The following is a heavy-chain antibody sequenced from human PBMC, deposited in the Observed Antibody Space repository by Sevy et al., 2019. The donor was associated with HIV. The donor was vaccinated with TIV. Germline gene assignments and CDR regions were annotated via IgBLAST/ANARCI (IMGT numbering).Heavy chain of an antibody. Sequence: GGSLRLSCTPSGFTSGDYILTWFRQAPGKGLEWVGFIRSKTYGGTTKYAASVKGGITISRNDSKNIAYLRMNSLKTEDTAVYYCTRTSYYYDSGSYFGMDVWGQGTTVTVSS. V-gene: IGHV3-49*03. CDR3: TRTSYYYDSGSYFGMDV. J-gene: IGHJ6*02. CDR2: IRSKTYGGTT. D-gene: IGHD3-10*01. CDR1: GFTSGDYI.